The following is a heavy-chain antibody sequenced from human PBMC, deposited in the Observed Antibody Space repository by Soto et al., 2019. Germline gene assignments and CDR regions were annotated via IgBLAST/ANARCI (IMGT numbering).Heavy chain of an antibody. V-gene: IGHV3-30-3*01. CDR1: GFTFSSYA. Sequence: PGGSLRLSCAASGFTFSSYAMHWVRQAPGKGLEWVAVISYDGSNKYYADSVKGRFTISRDNSKNTLYLQMNSLRAEDTAVYYCARSETGIRYYYYYGMDVWGQGTTVTVSS. J-gene: IGHJ6*02. CDR2: ISYDGSNK. CDR3: ARSETGIRYYYYYGMDV. D-gene: IGHD7-27*01.